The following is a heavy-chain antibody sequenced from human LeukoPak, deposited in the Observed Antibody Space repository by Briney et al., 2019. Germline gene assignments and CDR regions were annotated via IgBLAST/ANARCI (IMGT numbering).Heavy chain of an antibody. V-gene: IGHV3-66*01. Sequence: GGSLRLSCAASGFTFSSYAMHWVRQAPGKGLEWVSVIRSDGTTDYADSVKGRFDVSRDNFKNTLYLQMNSLRAEDTAVYYCARDHGVQLRLGVDGMDVWGQGTTVTVSS. CDR2: IRSDGTT. CDR1: GFTFSSYA. D-gene: IGHD1-1*01. J-gene: IGHJ6*02. CDR3: ARDHGVQLRLGVDGMDV.